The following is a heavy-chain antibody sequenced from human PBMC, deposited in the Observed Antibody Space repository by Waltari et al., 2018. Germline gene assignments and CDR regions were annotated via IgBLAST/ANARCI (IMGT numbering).Heavy chain of an antibody. V-gene: IGHV4-59*01. D-gene: IGHD3-10*01. CDR1: GASISSYY. CDR3: ARVNMVRGVIPIFDY. Sequence: QVQLQESGPGLVKPSETLSLTCPVSGASISSYYWSWIRQPPGKGLEWIGYIYYSGSTNYNPSLKSRVTISVDTSKNQFSLKLSSVTAADTAVYYCARVNMVRGVIPIFDYWGQGTLVTVSS. CDR2: IYYSGST. J-gene: IGHJ4*02.